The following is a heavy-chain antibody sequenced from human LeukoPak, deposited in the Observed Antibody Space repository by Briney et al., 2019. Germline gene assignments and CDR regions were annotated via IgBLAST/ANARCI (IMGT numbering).Heavy chain of an antibody. Sequence: SETLFLTCTVSGGSLRDGRSFWGWIRQPPGKGLEWIATVYYTGSTYYNPSLQSRVSITVDESKNQLSLNLSSVTASDTSVYYCAGYSFFFFDYWGQGALVTVSS. V-gene: IGHV4-39*01. CDR1: GGSLRDGRSF. J-gene: IGHJ4*02. CDR2: VYYTGST. D-gene: IGHD4-11*01. CDR3: AGYSFFFFDY.